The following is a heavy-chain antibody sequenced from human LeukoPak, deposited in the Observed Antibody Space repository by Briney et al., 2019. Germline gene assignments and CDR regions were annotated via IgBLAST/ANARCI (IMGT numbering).Heavy chain of an antibody. CDR2: IYHSGST. CDR3: AKSNGYGLVDI. V-gene: IGHV4-4*02. CDR1: GGSISSSIW. Sequence: SETLSLTCAVSGGSISSSIWWSWVRQPPGKGLEWIGEIYHSGSTYYSPSLKSRVTISLDTSRNQFSLKLNSVTAADTAVYYCAKSNGYGLVDIWGQGTMVTVSS. J-gene: IGHJ3*02. D-gene: IGHD3-10*01.